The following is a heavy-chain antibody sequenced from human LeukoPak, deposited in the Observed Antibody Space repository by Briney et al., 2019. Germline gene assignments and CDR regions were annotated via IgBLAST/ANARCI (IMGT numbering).Heavy chain of an antibody. V-gene: IGHV3-48*03. CDR3: TNLGYFYLDV. CDR1: GFPFSSYE. J-gene: IGHJ6*03. CDR2: ISGSGSPI. Sequence: PGGSLRLSCAASGFPFSSYEMNWVRQAPGRGLEWVSYISGSGSPIYYADSVKGRFTISRDNAKNPLFLQMNSLRVEDTAVYYCTNLGYFYLDVWGKGITVTISS.